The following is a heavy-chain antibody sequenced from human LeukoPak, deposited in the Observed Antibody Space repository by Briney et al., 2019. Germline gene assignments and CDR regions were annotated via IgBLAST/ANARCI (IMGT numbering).Heavy chain of an antibody. Sequence: PSETLSLTCTVSGGSISSSSYYWGWIRQPPGKGLEWFGSIYYSGSTYYNPSLKSRVTISVDTSKNQFSLKLSSVTAADTAVYYCASRRGYSYGYLAGSMLHYWGQGTLVTVSS. V-gene: IGHV4-39*01. CDR2: IYYSGST. CDR3: ASRRGYSYGYLAGSMLHY. J-gene: IGHJ4*02. CDR1: GGSISSSSYY. D-gene: IGHD5-18*01.